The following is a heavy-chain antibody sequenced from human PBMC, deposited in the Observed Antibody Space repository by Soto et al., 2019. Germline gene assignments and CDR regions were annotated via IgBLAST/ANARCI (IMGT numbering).Heavy chain of an antibody. D-gene: IGHD2-15*01. V-gene: IGHV3-15*01. CDR1: GFTFSHAW. CDR3: TTEAPGGSNFDY. CDR2: VRSKSDGGTT. Sequence: PGGSLRLSCAASGFTFSHAWMSWVRQAPGKGLEWVGRVRSKSDGGTTDYAAPVKGRFTISRDDSKNTLHLQMNSLKTEDTAVYYCTTEAPGGSNFDYWGQGTLVTVPS. J-gene: IGHJ4*02.